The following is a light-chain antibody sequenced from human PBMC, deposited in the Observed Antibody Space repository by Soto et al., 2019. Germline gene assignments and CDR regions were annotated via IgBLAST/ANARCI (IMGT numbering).Light chain of an antibody. CDR2: EVS. V-gene: IGLV2-14*01. Sequence: QSALTQPASVSGSPGQSITISCTGTSSDVGYYNYVSWYQQHPGKAPKLIIYEVSDRPSGVSSRFSGSKSGNTASLTISGLQAEDEADYYCTSYAGSPTLGVFGGGTKVTVL. CDR1: SSDVGYYNY. CDR3: TSYAGSPTLGV. J-gene: IGLJ2*01.